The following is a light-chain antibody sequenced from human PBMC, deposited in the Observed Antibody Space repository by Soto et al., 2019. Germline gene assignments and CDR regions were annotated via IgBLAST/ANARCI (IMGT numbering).Light chain of an antibody. V-gene: IGKV1-16*01. CDR2: DAS. J-gene: IGKJ1*01. Sequence: DIQMTQSPSSLSASVGDRVTITCRASQGISSFLAWFQQKPGKAPKSLIYDASTLQSGVSSRFSGSGSDTHFTLTTSSLQPEDFETYYCQQYQSYPASFGQGTKVEIK. CDR1: QGISSF. CDR3: QQYQSYPAS.